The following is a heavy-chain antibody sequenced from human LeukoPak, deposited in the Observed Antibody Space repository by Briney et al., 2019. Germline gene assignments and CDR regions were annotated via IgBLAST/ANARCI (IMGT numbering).Heavy chain of an antibody. Sequence: GGSLRLSCAASGFTLSSYAMHWVRQAPGKGLEWVAVISYDGSNKYYADSVKGRFTISRDNSKNTLYLQMNSLRAEDTAVYYCARAGYYYDSSGYYSYFDYWGQGTLVTVSS. CDR2: ISYDGSNK. J-gene: IGHJ4*02. V-gene: IGHV3-30-3*01. D-gene: IGHD3-22*01. CDR1: GFTLSSYA. CDR3: ARAGYYYDSSGYYSYFDY.